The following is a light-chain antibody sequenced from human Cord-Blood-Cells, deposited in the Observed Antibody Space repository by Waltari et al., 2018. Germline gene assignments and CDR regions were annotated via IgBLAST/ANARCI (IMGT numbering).Light chain of an antibody. CDR1: QSISSY. CDR2: AAA. J-gene: IGKJ2*01. Sequence: DIQMTQSPSSLSASVGDRVTITCRASQSISSYLNWSQQKPGKAPKLLIYAAASLQSGVPSRFSVSGSGTDFTLTISSLQPEDFATYYCQQSYSTLPYTFGHGTKLEIK. CDR3: QQSYSTLPYT. V-gene: IGKV1-39*01.